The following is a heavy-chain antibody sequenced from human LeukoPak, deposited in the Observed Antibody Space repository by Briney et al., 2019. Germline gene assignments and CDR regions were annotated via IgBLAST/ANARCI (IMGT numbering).Heavy chain of an antibody. CDR2: NSGSGGST. J-gene: IGHJ4*02. CDR3: AKGDRGYRYGLHHDY. CDR1: GFTFSSYA. Sequence: PGGSLRLSCAASGFTFSSYAMSSVRQAPGKGLEWVSANSGSGGSTYYADSVKGRFTISRDNSKNTLYLQMNSLRAEDTAVYYCAKGDRGYRYGLHHDYWGQGTLVTVSS. V-gene: IGHV3-23*01. D-gene: IGHD5-18*01.